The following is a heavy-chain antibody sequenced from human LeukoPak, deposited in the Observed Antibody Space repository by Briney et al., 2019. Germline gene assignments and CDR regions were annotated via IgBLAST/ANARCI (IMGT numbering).Heavy chain of an antibody. CDR2: IIPIFGTA. V-gene: IGHV1-69*05. D-gene: IGHD3-16*01. CDR3: AREGQGAGDI. CDR1: GGTFSSYA. Sequence: SVKVSCKASGGTFSSYAFSWVRQAPGQGLEWMGGIIPIFGTANYAQKFQGRVTITTDESTSTAYMELSSLRSEDTAVYYCAREGQGAGDIWGQGTMVTVSS. J-gene: IGHJ3*02.